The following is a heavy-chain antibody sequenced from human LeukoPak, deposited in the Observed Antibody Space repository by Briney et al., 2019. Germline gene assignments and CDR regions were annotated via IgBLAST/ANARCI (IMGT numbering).Heavy chain of an antibody. Sequence: ASVKVSRKASGYTFTSYGISWARQAPGQGREWMGWISAYNGNTNYAQKLQGRVTMTTDTSTSTAYMELRSLRSDDTAVYYCARNGQWELANWFDPWGQGTLVTVSS. CDR1: GYTFTSYG. D-gene: IGHD1-26*01. V-gene: IGHV1-18*01. J-gene: IGHJ5*02. CDR3: ARNGQWELANWFDP. CDR2: ISAYNGNT.